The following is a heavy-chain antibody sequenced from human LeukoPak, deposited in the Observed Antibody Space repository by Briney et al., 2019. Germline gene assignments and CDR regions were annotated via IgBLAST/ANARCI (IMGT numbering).Heavy chain of an antibody. CDR3: ARDYGDY. V-gene: IGHV3-7*01. Sequence: PGGSLRLSCEPSGFIYGYYWMTWVRQAPGKGLEWVANINQYGNETYYVDSVEGRFFIFRDNVKNSLYLQMNRLRAEDTAVYYCARDYGDYWGQGTLVTVSS. D-gene: IGHD4-17*01. CDR2: INQYGNET. CDR1: GFIYGYYW. J-gene: IGHJ4*02.